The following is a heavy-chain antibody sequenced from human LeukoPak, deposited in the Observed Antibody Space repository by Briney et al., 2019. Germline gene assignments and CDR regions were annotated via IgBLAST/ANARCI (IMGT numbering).Heavy chain of an antibody. D-gene: IGHD2-2*01. Sequence: SETLSLTCAVYGGSFSGYYWSWIRQPPGKGLEWIGEINHSGSTNYNPPLKSRVTISVDTSKNQFSLKLSSVTAADTAVYYCARGRDIVVVPAAMRKVHWFDSWGQGTLVTVSS. J-gene: IGHJ5*01. V-gene: IGHV4-34*01. CDR1: GGSFSGYY. CDR3: ARGRDIVVVPAAMRKVHWFDS. CDR2: INHSGST.